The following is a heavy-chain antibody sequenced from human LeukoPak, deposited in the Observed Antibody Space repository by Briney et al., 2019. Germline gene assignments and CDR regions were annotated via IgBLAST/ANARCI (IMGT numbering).Heavy chain of an antibody. J-gene: IGHJ4*02. CDR3: ARGDDFSGDH. CDR1: EFTFRNFW. V-gene: IGHV3-7*04. Sequence: GSLRLSCAASEFTFRNFWMSWVRQAPGRGLEWVANIHPEGNEKYHVESVKGRFTISRGNAKNSLFLQMNGLRVEDTAVYYCARGDDFSGDHWGQGTLVTVSS. D-gene: IGHD1-1*01. CDR2: IHPEGNEK.